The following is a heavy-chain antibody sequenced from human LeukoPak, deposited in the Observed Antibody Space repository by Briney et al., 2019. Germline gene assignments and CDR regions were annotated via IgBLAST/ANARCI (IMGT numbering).Heavy chain of an antibody. J-gene: IGHJ5*02. Sequence: SETLSPTCAVYGGSFSGYYWSWTRQPPGKGLEWIGEINHSGSTNYNPSLKSRVTISVDTSKNQFSLKLSSVTAADTAVYYCARSPLPRGYFNGPTTHWFDPWGQGTLVTVSS. CDR1: GGSFSGYY. D-gene: IGHD1-26*01. CDR2: INHSGST. V-gene: IGHV4-34*01. CDR3: ARSPLPRGYFNGPTTHWFDP.